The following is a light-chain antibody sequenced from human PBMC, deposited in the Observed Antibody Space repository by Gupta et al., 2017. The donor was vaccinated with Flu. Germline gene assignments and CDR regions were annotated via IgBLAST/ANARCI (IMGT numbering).Light chain of an antibody. V-gene: IGKV3-11*01. CDR1: QSVSTY. Sequence: EIVLTQSPATLSLSPGERAILSCRASQSVSTYLAWYQQKPGQAPRLLMYATSKRVAGIPARFSGSGSGTDFTLTISTLEPEDFAVYYCQQRSDLPMYTFGEGTRVEIK. CDR2: ATS. J-gene: IGKJ2*01. CDR3: QQRSDLPMYT.